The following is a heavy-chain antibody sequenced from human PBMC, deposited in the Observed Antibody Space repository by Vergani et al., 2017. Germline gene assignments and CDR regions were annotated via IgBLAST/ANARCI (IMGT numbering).Heavy chain of an antibody. J-gene: IGHJ4*02. V-gene: IGHV3-33*01. CDR2: IWYDGSNK. Sequence: QVQLVESGGGVVQPGRSLRLSCAASGFTFSSYGMHWVRQAPGKGLEWVAVIWYDGSNKYYADSVKGRFTISRDNSKNTLYLQMNSLRAEDTAVYYCARVGDTILTYYFDYWGQGTLVTVSS. CDR1: GFTFSSYG. CDR3: ARVGDTILTYYFDY. D-gene: IGHD3-3*01.